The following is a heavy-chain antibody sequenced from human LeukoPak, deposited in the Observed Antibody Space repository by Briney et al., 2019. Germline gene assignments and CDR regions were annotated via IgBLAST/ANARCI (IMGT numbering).Heavy chain of an antibody. D-gene: IGHD6-19*01. J-gene: IGHJ4*02. CDR3: ARSPRPKQWLVLGYFDY. CDR1: GFTFSSYA. Sequence: GGSLRLSCAASGFTFSSYAMSWVRQAPGKGLEWVSAISGSGGSTYYADSVKGRFTISRDNSKNTLYLQMNSLRAEDTAVYYCARSPRPKQWLVLGYFDYWGQGTLVTVSS. CDR2: ISGSGGST. V-gene: IGHV3-23*01.